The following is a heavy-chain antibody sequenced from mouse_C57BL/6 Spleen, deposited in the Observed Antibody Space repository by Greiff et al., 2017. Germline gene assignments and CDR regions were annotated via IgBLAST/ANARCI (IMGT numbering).Heavy chain of an antibody. V-gene: IGHV1-55*01. Sequence: QVHVKQPGAELVKPGASVKMSCKASGYTFTSYWITWVKQRPGQGLEWIGDIYPGSGSTNYNEKFKSKATLTVDTSSSTAYMQLSSLTSEDSAVYYCARRGLFYFDYWGQGTTLTVSS. CDR2: IYPGSGST. J-gene: IGHJ2*01. CDR3: ARRGLFYFDY. CDR1: GYTFTSYW. D-gene: IGHD3-1*01.